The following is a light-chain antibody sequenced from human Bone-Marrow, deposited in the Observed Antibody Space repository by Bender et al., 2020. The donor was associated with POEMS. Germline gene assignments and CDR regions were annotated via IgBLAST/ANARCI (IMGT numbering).Light chain of an antibody. CDR3: QAWGTGIRGV. Sequence: QLVLTQSPSASASLGASVRLTCTLTSDHSTFAIAWHQQRPDKGPRFLMRLNSDGSHTKGDEIPDRFSGSSSGAERYLTISNLQSDDEADYYCQAWGTGIRGVFGGGTKLTVL. V-gene: IGLV4-69*01. CDR1: SDHSTFA. J-gene: IGLJ3*02. CDR2: LNSDGSH.